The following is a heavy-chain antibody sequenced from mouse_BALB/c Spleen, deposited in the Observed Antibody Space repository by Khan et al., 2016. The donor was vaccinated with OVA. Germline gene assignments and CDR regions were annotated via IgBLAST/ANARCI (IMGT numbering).Heavy chain of an antibody. Sequence: QVQLKESGPGLVAPSQSLSITCTVSGFSLTSYGVHWVRQPPGKGLEWLGVIWAGGSTTYNSALMSRLSISTDNSKSQVYLKMSSLQTEDTAMYYCARLEDIWGQGTTLTVSS. CDR2: IWAGGST. CDR3: ARLEDI. J-gene: IGHJ2*01. D-gene: IGHD1-3*01. CDR1: GFSLTSYG. V-gene: IGHV2-9*02.